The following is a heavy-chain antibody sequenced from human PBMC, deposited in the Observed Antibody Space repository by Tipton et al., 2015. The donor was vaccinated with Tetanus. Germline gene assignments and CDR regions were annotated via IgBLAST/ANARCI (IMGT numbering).Heavy chain of an antibody. D-gene: IGHD2-21*01. V-gene: IGHV1-2*02. CDR2: IDPNSGGT. J-gene: IGHJ6*02. CDR3: AREGGDYIFRGRGV. Sequence: QVQLVQSGAELKKPGASLKVSCKASGYTFTGYYMYWVRQAPGQGLEWVGWIDPNSGGTIYAQNFQGRVTMTRDTSISTVYMELSRLRSDDTAVYYCAREGGDYIFRGRGVGGPGTTVTVSS. CDR1: GYTFTGYY.